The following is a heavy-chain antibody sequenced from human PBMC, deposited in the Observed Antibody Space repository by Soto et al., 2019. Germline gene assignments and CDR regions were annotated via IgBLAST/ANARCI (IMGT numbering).Heavy chain of an antibody. D-gene: IGHD4-17*01. Sequence: QVQLQESGPGLMMPSQTLSLTCTVSGDSISSGDYYWSWIRQPPGKGLEWIGYIYYSGSTYYNPSLKSRIPISVDTSKNQFSLKLRSVTAADTAVYYCARGFYGDRWFDPWGQGTLVTVSS. CDR2: IYYSGST. J-gene: IGHJ5*02. CDR1: GDSISSGDYY. V-gene: IGHV4-30-4*01. CDR3: ARGFYGDRWFDP.